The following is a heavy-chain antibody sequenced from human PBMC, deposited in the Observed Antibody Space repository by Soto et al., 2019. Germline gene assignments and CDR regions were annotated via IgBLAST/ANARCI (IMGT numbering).Heavy chain of an antibody. CDR1: GYTFTSYD. CDR3: ARRGFSSSWGYWYFDL. V-gene: IGHV1-8*01. D-gene: IGHD6-13*01. CDR2: MNPDSGNT. Sequence: QVQLVQSGAEVKKPGASVKVSCKASGYTFTSYDINWVRQATGQGLEWMGWMNPDSGNTGYAQKLQGRVAMTRNTSISTAYMELSSLRSEDTAVYYCARRGFSSSWGYWYFDLWGRGTLFTVSS. J-gene: IGHJ2*01.